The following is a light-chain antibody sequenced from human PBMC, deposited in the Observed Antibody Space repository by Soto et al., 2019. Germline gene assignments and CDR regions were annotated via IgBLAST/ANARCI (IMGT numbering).Light chain of an antibody. CDR3: QQYDTYPYT. V-gene: IGKV1-5*01. J-gene: IGKJ2*01. CDR2: DAS. CDR1: QSIASW. Sequence: DIQMTQSPSTLSASAGDRVTISCRASQSIASWLAWYQQKAGKAPNLLLYDASSLESGVPSTFSGSGSGTEFTLTISSLQADDYATYYCQQYDTYPYTFGQGTKLEI.